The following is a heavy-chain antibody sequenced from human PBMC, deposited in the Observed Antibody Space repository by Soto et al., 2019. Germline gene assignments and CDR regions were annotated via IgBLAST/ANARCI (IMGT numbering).Heavy chain of an antibody. CDR2: IKQDESEI. V-gene: IGHV3-7*04. J-gene: IGHJ4*02. Sequence: EVQLVESGGGLVQPGGSLRLSCVASGFTFSSRWMDWVRHVPGKGLEWVANIKQDESEIHYVDSVKGRFTISRDNAKNSLYLHMNSLRVEDTAVYHCVRSSGWTGDFWGQGILVTVSS. D-gene: IGHD3-10*01. CDR3: VRSSGWTGDF. CDR1: GFTFSSRW.